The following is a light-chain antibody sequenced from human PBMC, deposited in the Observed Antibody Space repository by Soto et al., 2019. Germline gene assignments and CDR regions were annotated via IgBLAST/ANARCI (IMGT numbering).Light chain of an antibody. CDR2: GAS. J-gene: IGKJ1*01. CDR3: QQYGSSPGT. V-gene: IGKV3-20*01. CDR1: QSVSSSY. Sequence: IVLTQSPGTLSLTPGERATLSCRASQSVSSSYLAWYQQKPGQAPRLPIYGASSRATGIPDRFSGSGSGTDFTLTISRLEPEDFAVYYCQQYGSSPGTFGQGTMVDIK.